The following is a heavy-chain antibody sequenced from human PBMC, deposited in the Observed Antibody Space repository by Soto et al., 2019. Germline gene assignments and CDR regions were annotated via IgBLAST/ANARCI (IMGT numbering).Heavy chain of an antibody. CDR3: ARDASYYSLWSGYYPSRNGMDV. CDR1: GFTFSSFG. CDR2: IWYDGSKK. J-gene: IGHJ6*02. D-gene: IGHD3-3*01. Sequence: QVQVVESGGGVVQPGRSLRLSCAASGFTFSSFGMHWVRQAPGKGLAWVSLIWYDGSKKSYGDSVKGRFTISRDNSRNTVYLQMNSLRADDTAGYYCARDASYYSLWSGYYPSRNGMDVWGQWTTVTVSS. V-gene: IGHV3-33*01.